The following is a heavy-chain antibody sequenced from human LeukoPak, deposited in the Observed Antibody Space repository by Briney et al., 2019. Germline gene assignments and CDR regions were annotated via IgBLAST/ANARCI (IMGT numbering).Heavy chain of an antibody. V-gene: IGHV1-69*13. J-gene: IGHJ4*02. CDR1: GYTFTSYA. D-gene: IGHD4-11*01. CDR3: ARENDYTKALDY. CDR2: IIPIFGTA. Sequence: SVKVSCKASGYTFTSYAISWVRQAPGQGLEWMGGIIPIFGTANYAQKFQGRVTITADESTSTAYMELSSLRSEDTAVYYCARENDYTKALDYWGQGTLVTVSS.